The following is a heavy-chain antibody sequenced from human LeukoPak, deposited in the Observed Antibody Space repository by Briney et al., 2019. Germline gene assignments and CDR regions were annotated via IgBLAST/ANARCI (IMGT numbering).Heavy chain of an antibody. V-gene: IGHV1-69*13. CDR1: GGTFISYA. Sequence: SVKVSCKASGGTFISYAISWVRQAPGQGLEWMGGIIPIFGTANYAQKFQGRVTITADESTSTAYMELSSLRSEDTAVYYCARGQGSGYYLALFGYWYFDLWGRGTLVTVSS. D-gene: IGHD3-22*01. CDR3: ARGQGSGYYLALFGYWYFDL. J-gene: IGHJ2*01. CDR2: IIPIFGTA.